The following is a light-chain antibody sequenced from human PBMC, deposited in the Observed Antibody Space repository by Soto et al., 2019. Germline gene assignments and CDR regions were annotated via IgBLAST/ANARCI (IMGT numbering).Light chain of an antibody. J-gene: IGKJ2*01. CDR3: QLGRDT. V-gene: IGKV3-11*01. Sequence: EIVLTQSPATLSLSPGERATLSCRASQSVTSSLAWYQQKPGQAPRLLIYDVSNRASGIPARFSGSGSGADFTLTISSLDPEDFVVYYRQLGRDTFGQGTKLEIK. CDR1: QSVTSS. CDR2: DVS.